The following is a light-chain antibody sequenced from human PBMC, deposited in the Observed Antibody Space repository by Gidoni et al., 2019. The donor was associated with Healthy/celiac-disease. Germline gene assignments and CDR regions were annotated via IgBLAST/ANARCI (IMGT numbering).Light chain of an antibody. CDR1: QSVSSN. CDR3: QQYNNWPRT. CDR2: GAS. V-gene: IGKV3-15*01. Sequence: EIVMTQSPATRSVSPGERATLSCRASQSVSSNLAWYQQKPGQAPRLLIYGASTRATGIPARFSGSGSGTEFTLTISSLQSEDFAVDYCQQYNNWPRTFGQXTKLEIK. J-gene: IGKJ2*01.